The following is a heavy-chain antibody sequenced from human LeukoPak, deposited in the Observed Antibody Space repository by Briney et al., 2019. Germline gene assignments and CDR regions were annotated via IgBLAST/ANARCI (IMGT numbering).Heavy chain of an antibody. J-gene: IGHJ4*02. CDR1: GGSISSSSYY. CDR3: ARELELRY. CDR2: MNQRGSM. D-gene: IGHD1-7*01. Sequence: SETLSLTCTVSGGSISSSSYYWSWIRQSPGKGLVWIGEMNQRGSMNYNPSLKSRVTISVDRSKNQFSLKLSSVTAADTAVYYCARELELRYWGQGTLVTVSS. V-gene: IGHV4-39*07.